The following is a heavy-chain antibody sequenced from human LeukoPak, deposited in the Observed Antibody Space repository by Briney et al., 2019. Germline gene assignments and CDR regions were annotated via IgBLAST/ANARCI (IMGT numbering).Heavy chain of an antibody. CDR2: MNPNSGNT. D-gene: IGHD4-11*01. Sequence: ASVKVSCKASGYTFTSYYMHWVRQATGQGLKWMGWMNPNSGNTGYAQKFQGRVTMTRNTSISTAYMELSSLRSEDTAVYYCARVPTGDYSNYVSDYWGQGTLVTVSS. J-gene: IGHJ4*02. V-gene: IGHV1-8*02. CDR1: GYTFTSYY. CDR3: ARVPTGDYSNYVSDY.